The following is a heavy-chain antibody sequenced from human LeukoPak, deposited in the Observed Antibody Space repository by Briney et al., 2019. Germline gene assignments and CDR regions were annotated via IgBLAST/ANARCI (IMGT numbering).Heavy chain of an antibody. V-gene: IGHV1-2*02. J-gene: IGHJ5*02. Sequence: ASVKVSCKASGYTFTGYYMHWVRQAPGQGLEWMGWINPNSGGTNYAQKFQGRVTMTRDTSISTAYMELSRLRSDDTAVYYCARAYDFWSGPSTGFDPWGQGTLVTVSP. D-gene: IGHD3-3*01. CDR1: GYTFTGYY. CDR3: ARAYDFWSGPSTGFDP. CDR2: INPNSGGT.